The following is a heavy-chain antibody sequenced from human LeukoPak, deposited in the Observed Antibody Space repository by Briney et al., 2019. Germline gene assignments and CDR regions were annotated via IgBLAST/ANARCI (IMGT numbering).Heavy chain of an antibody. CDR1: GFTFTDYW. J-gene: IGHJ3*02. CDR2: INSDGSTT. V-gene: IGHV3-74*01. D-gene: IGHD5-18*01. CDR3: ARAGAGYSYGSDAFDI. Sequence: GGSLRLSCAASGFTFTDYWMHWVRQVPGKGLLWVSRINSDGSTTNYADSVKGRFTISRDNSKNTLYLQMNSLRAEDTAVYYCARAGAGYSYGSDAFDIWGQGTMVTVSS.